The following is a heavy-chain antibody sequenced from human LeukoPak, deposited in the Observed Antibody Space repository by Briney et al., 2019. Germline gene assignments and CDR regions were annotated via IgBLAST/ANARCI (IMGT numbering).Heavy chain of an antibody. J-gene: IGHJ4*02. Sequence: GGSLRLSCAASGFTFTNYWMHWVRQAPGEGLMWVSRINSDGSSTSYADSVKGRFTISRDNSKNTLYLQMNSLRAEDTAVYYCARDSFYDSSGYYNYWGQGTLVTVSS. D-gene: IGHD3-22*01. CDR2: INSDGSST. CDR1: GFTFTNYW. V-gene: IGHV3-74*01. CDR3: ARDSFYDSSGYYNY.